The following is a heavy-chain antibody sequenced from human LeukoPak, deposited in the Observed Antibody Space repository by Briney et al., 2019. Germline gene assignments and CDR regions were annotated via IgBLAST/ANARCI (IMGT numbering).Heavy chain of an antibody. CDR2: IKQDGSEK. CDR1: GFTFSSYW. V-gene: IGHV3-7*01. D-gene: IGHD3-10*01. J-gene: IGHJ5*02. CDR3: ARVTMVRGVWFDP. Sequence: PGGSLRLSCAAPGFTFSSYWMSWVRQAPGKGLEWVANIKQDGSEKYYVDSVKGRFTISRDNAKNSLYLQMNSLRAEDTAVYYCARVTMVRGVWFDPWGQGTLVTVSS.